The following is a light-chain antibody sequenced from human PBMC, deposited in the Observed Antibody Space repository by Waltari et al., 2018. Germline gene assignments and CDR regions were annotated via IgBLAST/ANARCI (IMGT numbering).Light chain of an antibody. CDR1: QRIGND. Sequence: ELVLTQSPATLSLSPGERATLSCRASQRIGNDLAWYQHKPGQAPKLLIYEASNRAAGIPARFSGSGSETYFTLTISSLEPEDLAIYYCQQRNLWPRTFGQGTKVAIK. CDR2: EAS. V-gene: IGKV3-11*01. CDR3: QQRNLWPRT. J-gene: IGKJ1*01.